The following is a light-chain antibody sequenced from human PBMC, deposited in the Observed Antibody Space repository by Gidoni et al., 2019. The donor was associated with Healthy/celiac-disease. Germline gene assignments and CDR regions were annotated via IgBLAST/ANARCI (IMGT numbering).Light chain of an antibody. V-gene: IGKV4-1*01. Sequence: DIVMTQSPDSLAVSLGERDTNNCKSSQSDLYSSNNKNYLAWYQQKPGQPPKLLIYWASTRESGVPDRFSGSGSGTDFTLTISSLQAEDVAVYYCQQYYSTPYTFGQGTKLEIK. J-gene: IGKJ2*01. CDR3: QQYYSTPYT. CDR2: WAS. CDR1: QSDLYSSNNKNY.